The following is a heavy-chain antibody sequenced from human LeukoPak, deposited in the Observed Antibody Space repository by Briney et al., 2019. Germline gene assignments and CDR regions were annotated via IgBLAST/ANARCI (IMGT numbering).Heavy chain of an antibody. D-gene: IGHD3-22*01. J-gene: IGHJ3*02. CDR3: AKDLTHDDYYDSSDYAFDI. V-gene: IGHV3-23*01. CDR2: ISGFSMGPETT. Sequence: PGGSLRLSCSASGFTLRTYAMNWLRQAPGKGLDWVSSISGFSMGPETTHYADSVRGRFTISRDNFKNTLYLQMNSLRAEDKAVYYCAKDLTHDDYYDSSDYAFDIWRQGTMVTVSS. CDR1: GFTLRTYA.